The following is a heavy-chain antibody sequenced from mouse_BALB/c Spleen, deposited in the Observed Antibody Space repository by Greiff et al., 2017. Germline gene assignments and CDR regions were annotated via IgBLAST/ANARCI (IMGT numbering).Heavy chain of an antibody. CDR3: ARDLHGTGYYAMDY. D-gene: IGHD3-3*01. CDR1: GFTFSSYA. V-gene: IGHV5-9-4*01. CDR2: ISSGGSYT. J-gene: IGHJ4*01. Sequence: EVQLQESGGGLVKPGGSLKLSCAASGFTFSSYAMSWVRQSPEKRLEWVAEISSGGSYTYYPDTVTGRFTISRDNAKNTLYLEMSSLRSEDTAMYYCARDLHGTGYYAMDYWGQGTSVTVSS.